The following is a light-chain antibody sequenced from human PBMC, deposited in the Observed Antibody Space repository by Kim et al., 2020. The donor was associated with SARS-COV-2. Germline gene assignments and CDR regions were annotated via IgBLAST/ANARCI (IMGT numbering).Light chain of an antibody. Sequence: GQSVTISCTGTSSDVGGYNYVSWYQQHPGKDPKLRIYDVSKRPSGVSNRFSGSKSGNTASLTISGLQAEDEADYYCSSYTSSSTFVFGGGTQLTVL. J-gene: IGLJ3*02. V-gene: IGLV2-14*04. CDR1: SSDVGGYNY. CDR3: SSYTSSSTFV. CDR2: DVS.